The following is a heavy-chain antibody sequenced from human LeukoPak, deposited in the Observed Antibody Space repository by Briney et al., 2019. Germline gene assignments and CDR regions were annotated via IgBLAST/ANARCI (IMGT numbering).Heavy chain of an antibody. J-gene: IGHJ4*02. D-gene: IGHD3-10*01. CDR1: GYTLTELS. V-gene: IGHV1-24*01. Sequence: ASVKVSCKVSGYTLTELSMHWVQQAPGKGLEWMGSVDPEDGETIYAQKFQGRVTMTEDTSTDTVYMELSSLRSEDTAMYYCATDPNYYGSGSLDYWGQGTLVTVSS. CDR3: ATDPNYYGSGSLDY. CDR2: VDPEDGET.